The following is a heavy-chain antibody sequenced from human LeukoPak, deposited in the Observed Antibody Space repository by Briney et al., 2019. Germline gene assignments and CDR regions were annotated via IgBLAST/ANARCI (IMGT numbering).Heavy chain of an antibody. Sequence: PGGSLRLSCAASGFTFSRFTFSSYSINWDRQAPGKGLEWVSSISSGSTYIHYADSVKGRFTISRDNAKNSLYLQMNSLRAEDTAVYFCARGGRTVTTVFDYWGQGTLVTVSS. D-gene: IGHD4-17*01. J-gene: IGHJ4*02. V-gene: IGHV3-21*01. CDR2: ISSGSTYI. CDR1: GFTFSRFTFSSYS. CDR3: ARGGRTVTTVFDY.